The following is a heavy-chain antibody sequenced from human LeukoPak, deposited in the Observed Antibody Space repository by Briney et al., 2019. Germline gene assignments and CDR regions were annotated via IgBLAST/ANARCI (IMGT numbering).Heavy chain of an antibody. CDR3: ARDQTRGYFDL. Sequence: SETLSLTCAVYGGSFSGYYWSWIRQPPGKGLEWIGYIYHSGSTYYNPSLKSRVTISVDRSKNQFSLKLSSVTAADTAVYYCARDQTRGYFDLWGRGTLVTVSS. CDR2: IYHSGST. D-gene: IGHD1-14*01. CDR1: GGSFSGYY. V-gene: IGHV4-34*01. J-gene: IGHJ2*01.